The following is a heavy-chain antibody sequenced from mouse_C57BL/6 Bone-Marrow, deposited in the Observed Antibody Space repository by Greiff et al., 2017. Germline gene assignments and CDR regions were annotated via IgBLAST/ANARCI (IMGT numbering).Heavy chain of an antibody. J-gene: IGHJ3*01. Sequence: VQLQQSGAELVRPGASVMLSCTASGFNIKDDYMHWVKQRPDQGLEWIGWIEPENGDNEYDSKFQGKATITVDTSSNTAYLQLSSLTSEDTAVYYCTRIAYWGQGTLVTVSA. CDR3: TRIAY. CDR2: IEPENGDN. V-gene: IGHV14-4*01. CDR1: GFNIKDDY.